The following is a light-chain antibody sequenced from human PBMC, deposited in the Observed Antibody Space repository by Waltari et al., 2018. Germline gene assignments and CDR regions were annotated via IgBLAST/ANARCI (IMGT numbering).Light chain of an antibody. J-gene: IGLJ3*02. V-gene: IGLV2-8*01. CDR3: SSYVGSKTLV. CDR2: EVS. CDR1: SSDVGGYNY. Sequence: QSALTQPPSASGSPGQSVTISCTGTSSDVGGYNYVSWYQQHTGKAPKLMIYEVSKRPSGVPHRFSGSKSGNTASLTVSGLQAEDEADYYCSSYVGSKTLVFGGGTKLTVL.